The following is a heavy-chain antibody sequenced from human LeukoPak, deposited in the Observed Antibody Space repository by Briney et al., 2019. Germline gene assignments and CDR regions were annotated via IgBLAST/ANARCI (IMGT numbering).Heavy chain of an antibody. D-gene: IGHD6-19*01. Sequence: PGGSLRLSCAASGFTFSDYYMSWIRQAPGKGLEWVSYISSSGSTIYYADSVKGRFTISRDNAKNSLYLQMNSLRAEDTAVYYCAKGAYSSGWVDAFDIWGQGTMVTVSS. J-gene: IGHJ3*02. CDR2: ISSSGSTI. V-gene: IGHV3-11*01. CDR1: GFTFSDYY. CDR3: AKGAYSSGWVDAFDI.